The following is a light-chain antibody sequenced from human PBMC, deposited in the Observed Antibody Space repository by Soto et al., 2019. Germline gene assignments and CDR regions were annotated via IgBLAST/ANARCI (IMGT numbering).Light chain of an antibody. J-gene: IGKJ1*01. CDR2: AAS. CDR1: QSIRKY. V-gene: IGKV1-39*01. Sequence: DIQMTQSPSSLSASVGDRVIITYRASQSIRKYLNWYQHKPGKVPTLLIYAASSLQSGVPSRFSGSGSGTEFTLTITSLQPEDFATYYCQQSGDTPPWTFGQGTKVEIK. CDR3: QQSGDTPPWT.